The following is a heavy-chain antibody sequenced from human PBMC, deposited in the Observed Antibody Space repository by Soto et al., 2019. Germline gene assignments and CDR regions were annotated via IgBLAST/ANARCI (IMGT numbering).Heavy chain of an antibody. D-gene: IGHD2-15*01. CDR3: AKERDSDSVPWQESDS. CDR1: GFTFSSYD. V-gene: IGHV3-13*01. Sequence: EVQLVESGGGLVQPGGSLRLSCVASGFTFSSYDMHWVRQAPGKGLEWVSAISIYGATFYLGPARGRFTISRENAKSSLYLQMNSLRDEDTAVYYCAKERDSDSVPWQESDSWGQGTLVTVSS. J-gene: IGHJ4*02. CDR2: ISIYGAT.